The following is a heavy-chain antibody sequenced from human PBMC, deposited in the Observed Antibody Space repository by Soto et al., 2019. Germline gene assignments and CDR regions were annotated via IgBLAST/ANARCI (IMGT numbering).Heavy chain of an antibody. D-gene: IGHD3-10*01. CDR2: IYYSGST. V-gene: IGHV4-39*01. CDR1: GGSISSSSYY. J-gene: IGHJ4*02. Sequence: SETLSLTCTVSGGSISSSSYYWGWIRQPPGKGLEWIGSIYYSGSTYYNPSLKSRVTISVDTSKNQFSLKLSSVTAADTAVYYCARMLFTAWFGESISNFDYWGQGTLVTVSS. CDR3: ARMLFTAWFGESISNFDY.